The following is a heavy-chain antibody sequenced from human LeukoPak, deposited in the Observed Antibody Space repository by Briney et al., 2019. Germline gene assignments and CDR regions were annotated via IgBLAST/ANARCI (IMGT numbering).Heavy chain of an antibody. V-gene: IGHV1-8*01. D-gene: IGHD7-27*01. CDR2: MSPKSGNT. CDR1: GYTFVSYD. Sequence: ASVKVSCKASGYTFVSYDINWVRQAPGQGPEWMGWMSPKSGNTGYAQKFQGRVTMTRDTSINTAYMELGGLISEDTAVYYCTRGPPNWGYDFWGQGTLVTVSS. J-gene: IGHJ4*02. CDR3: TRGPPNWGYDF.